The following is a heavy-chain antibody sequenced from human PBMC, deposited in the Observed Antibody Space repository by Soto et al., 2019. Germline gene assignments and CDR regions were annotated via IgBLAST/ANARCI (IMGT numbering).Heavy chain of an antibody. J-gene: IGHJ4*02. D-gene: IGHD2-15*01. CDR2: FYYSGST. Sequence: PSGTLSLTCTVSGGSISSTSFYWVWIRQPPGRGLEWIGSFYYSGSTYYNPSLKSRVSISVDTYNNQFSLKQSSVTAADTAVYYCSRIVVVGIVAGTGSFDSWGQATLLTV. V-gene: IGHV4-39*01. CDR3: SRIVVVGIVAGTGSFDS. CDR1: GGSISSTSFY.